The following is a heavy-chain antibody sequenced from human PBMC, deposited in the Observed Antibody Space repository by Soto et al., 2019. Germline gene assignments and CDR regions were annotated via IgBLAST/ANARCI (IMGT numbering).Heavy chain of an antibody. CDR3: ARKSDAVASKPPDY. V-gene: IGHV4-39*02. J-gene: IGHJ4*02. CDR1: GGSISNSIYY. D-gene: IGHD6-19*01. CDR2: ISYRGGT. Sequence: QLQLQESGPGLVRPSETLSLTCSVSGGSISNSIYYWAWIRQPPGKGLEWIGSISYRGGTYYNPSLKSRVTVSVDTSKSHFSLRLNSVTAADTAMYYCARKSDAVASKPPDYWGQGTLVTVSS.